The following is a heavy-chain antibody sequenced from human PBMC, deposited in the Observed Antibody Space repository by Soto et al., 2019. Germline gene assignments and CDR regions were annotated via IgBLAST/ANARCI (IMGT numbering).Heavy chain of an antibody. J-gene: IGHJ5*02. CDR3: AKGGPTLLNSLGL. D-gene: IGHD3-10*01. Sequence: PGGSLRLSCAGSGFTFSSYAMNWVRQAPGKGLEWISVISNSVHSAYYADSVKGRISISRDNSKNTLHRQINGIRAEDTGDYYCAKGGPTLLNSLGLWGQGQLITVS. CDR1: GFTFSSYA. CDR2: ISNSVHSA. V-gene: IGHV3-23*01.